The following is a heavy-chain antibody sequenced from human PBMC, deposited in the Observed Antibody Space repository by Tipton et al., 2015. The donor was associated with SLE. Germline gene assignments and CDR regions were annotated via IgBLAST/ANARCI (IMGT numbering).Heavy chain of an antibody. Sequence: SLRLSCAASGFTFSTYAMNWVRQAPGKGLEWVGFIGVKAYGETTQYAASVKGRFTISRDDSQSIAYLQMNSLKAEDTGLYYCVRDSTWNDSDYWGQGTLVTVSS. D-gene: IGHD1-1*01. CDR3: VRDSTWNDSDY. CDR1: GFTFSTYA. V-gene: IGHV3-49*04. J-gene: IGHJ4*02. CDR2: IGVKAYGETT.